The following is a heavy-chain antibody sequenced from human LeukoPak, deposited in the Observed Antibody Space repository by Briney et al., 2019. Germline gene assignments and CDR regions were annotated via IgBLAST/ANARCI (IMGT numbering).Heavy chain of an antibody. Sequence: SETLSLTCTVSGGSISSYYWSWIRQPPGKGLEWIGYIYYSGSTNYNPSLKSRVTISVDTSKNQFSLKLSSVTAADTAVYYCARTFTRYFDRLSGAFDPWGQGTLVTVSS. CDR3: ARTFTRYFDRLSGAFDP. D-gene: IGHD3-9*01. J-gene: IGHJ5*02. CDR2: IYYSGST. CDR1: GGSISSYY. V-gene: IGHV4-59*01.